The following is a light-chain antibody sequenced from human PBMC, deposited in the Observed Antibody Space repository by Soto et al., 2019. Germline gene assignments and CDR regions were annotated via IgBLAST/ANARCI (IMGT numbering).Light chain of an antibody. CDR1: SSDVGGYNY. CDR3: SSYTSSSTRV. V-gene: IGLV2-14*01. Sequence: QAVVTQPASVSGSPGQSITISCTGTSSDVGGYNYVSWYQQHPGKAPKLMIYDISNRPSGVSNRFSGSKSGNTASLTISGLQADDEDDYYCSSYTSSSTRVFGTGTKVTVL. CDR2: DIS. J-gene: IGLJ1*01.